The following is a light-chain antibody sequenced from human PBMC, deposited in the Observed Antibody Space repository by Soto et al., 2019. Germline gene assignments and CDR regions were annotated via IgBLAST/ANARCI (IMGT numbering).Light chain of an antibody. Sequence: QSALAQPASVSGSPGQSVTISCTGTSSDVGGYDYVSWYQHHPGKAPKLVIYDVTYRPSGVSDRFSGSKSANTASLTISGLQAEDEADYYCNSYTSSSTYVFGTGTKVTVL. V-gene: IGLV2-14*01. CDR1: SSDVGGYDY. CDR2: DVT. CDR3: NSYTSSSTYV. J-gene: IGLJ1*01.